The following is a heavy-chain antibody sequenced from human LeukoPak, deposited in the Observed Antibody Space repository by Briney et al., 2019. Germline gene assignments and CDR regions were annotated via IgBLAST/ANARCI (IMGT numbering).Heavy chain of an antibody. CDR2: IIPIFGTA. V-gene: IGHV1-69*05. Sequence: SVKVSCKASGGTFSSYGISWVRQAPGQGLDWMGGIIPIFGTANYAQKFQGRVTITTDESTSTAYMELSSLRSEDTAVYYCARDRLGPLRYFDYWRQGTLVTVSS. J-gene: IGHJ4*02. D-gene: IGHD3-9*01. CDR3: ARDRLGPLRYFDY. CDR1: GGTFSSYG.